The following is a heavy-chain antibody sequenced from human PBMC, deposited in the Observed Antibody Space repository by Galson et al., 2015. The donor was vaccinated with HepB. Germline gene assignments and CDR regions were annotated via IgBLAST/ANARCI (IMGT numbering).Heavy chain of an antibody. Sequence: SVKVSCKASGYTFSSYAIHWVRQAPGQRLEWMGWINAGNNNTKYSQKFQDRVTITKDTSASTAYMELSSLRSEDTAVYYCARAQTRGSGSYYYGMDVWGQGTTVTVSS. D-gene: IGHD3-10*01. CDR1: GYTFSSYA. CDR3: ARAQTRGSGSYYYGMDV. V-gene: IGHV1-3*01. CDR2: INAGNNNT. J-gene: IGHJ6*02.